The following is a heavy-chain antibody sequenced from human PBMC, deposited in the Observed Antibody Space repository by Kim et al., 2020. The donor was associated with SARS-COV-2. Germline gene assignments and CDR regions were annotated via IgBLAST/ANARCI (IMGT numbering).Heavy chain of an antibody. Sequence: DSVKGRFTISRDNAKNSLYLQMNSLRAEDTAVYYCARDKGYYYDSSWLDYWGQGTLVTVSS. J-gene: IGHJ4*02. CDR3: ARDKGYYYDSSWLDY. D-gene: IGHD3-22*01. V-gene: IGHV3-21*01.